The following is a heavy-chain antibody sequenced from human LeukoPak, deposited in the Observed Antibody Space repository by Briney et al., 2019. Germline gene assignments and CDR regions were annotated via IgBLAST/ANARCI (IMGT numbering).Heavy chain of an antibody. J-gene: IGHJ5*02. Sequence: GGSLRLSCAASGFTFSSYWMSWVRQAPGKGLEWVSSISGSSTYIYYADSVKGRFTISRDNAKNSLYLQMNSLRAEDTAVYYCAKAWEWELPNGYPWFDPWGQGTLVTVSS. CDR1: GFTFSSYW. CDR2: ISGSSTYI. CDR3: AKAWEWELPNGYPWFDP. V-gene: IGHV3-21*04. D-gene: IGHD1-26*01.